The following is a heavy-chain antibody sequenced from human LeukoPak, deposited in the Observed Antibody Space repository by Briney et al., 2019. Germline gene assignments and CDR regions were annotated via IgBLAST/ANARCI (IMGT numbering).Heavy chain of an antibody. CDR3: ASRNYYGSVHYFDY. J-gene: IGHJ4*02. CDR1: GGSISSYY. Sequence: SETLSLTCTVSGGSISSYYWSWIRQPPGKGLEWIGYIYYSGSTNYNPSLKSRVTISVDTSKNQFSLKLSSLTAADTAVYYCASRNYYGSVHYFDYWGQGTLVTVSS. CDR2: IYYSGST. V-gene: IGHV4-59*08. D-gene: IGHD3-10*01.